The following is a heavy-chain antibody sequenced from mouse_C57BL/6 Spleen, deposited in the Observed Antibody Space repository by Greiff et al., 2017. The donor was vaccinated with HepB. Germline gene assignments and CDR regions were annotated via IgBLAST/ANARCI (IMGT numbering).Heavy chain of an antibody. CDR2: ISYDGSN. CDR1: GYSITSGYY. Sequence: VQLQESGPGLVKPSQSLSLTCSVTGYSITSGYYWNWIRQFPGNKLEWIGYISYDGSNNYNPSLKNRISITRDTSKNQFFLKVNSVTTEDTATYYCAGISPYAMDYWGKGTSVTVS. V-gene: IGHV3-6*01. J-gene: IGHJ4*01. CDR3: AGISPYAMDY.